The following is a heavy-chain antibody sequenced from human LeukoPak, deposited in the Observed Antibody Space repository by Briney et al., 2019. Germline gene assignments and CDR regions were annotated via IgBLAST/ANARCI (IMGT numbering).Heavy chain of an antibody. CDR1: GFTFSSYA. CDR2: ISYDGSNK. J-gene: IGHJ5*02. V-gene: IGHV3-30-3*01. Sequence: GGSLRLSCAASGFTFSSYAMHWVRQAPGKGLEWVAVISYDGSNKYYADSVKGRFTISRDNSKNTLYLQMNSLRAEDTAVYYCARDPPIRATVTTEWFDPWGQGTLVTVSS. D-gene: IGHD4-17*01. CDR3: ARDPPIRATVTTEWFDP.